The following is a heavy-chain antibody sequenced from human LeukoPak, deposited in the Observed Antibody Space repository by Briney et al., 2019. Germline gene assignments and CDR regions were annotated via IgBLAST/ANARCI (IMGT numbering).Heavy chain of an antibody. J-gene: IGHJ4*02. CDR3: ARVSSSSGYYFDY. D-gene: IGHD6-19*01. Sequence: PSETLSLTCTVAGGSIDGLYWNWIRQPAGRGLGWIGRISTKVSTNSHPSLRSRVTMSVDTSKSQFSLKVSSVTAADTAVYYCARVSSSSGYYFDYWGQGTLVTVSS. CDR1: GGSIDGLY. CDR2: ISTKVST. V-gene: IGHV4-4*07.